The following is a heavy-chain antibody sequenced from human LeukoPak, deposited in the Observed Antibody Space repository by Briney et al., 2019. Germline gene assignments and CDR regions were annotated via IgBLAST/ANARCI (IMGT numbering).Heavy chain of an antibody. CDR2: IIPIFGTV. D-gene: IGHD6-13*01. CDR3: ARDLIAAAGTPTTYYYYYMDV. V-gene: IGHV1-69*05. Sequence: ASVKVSCKASGGTFSSYAINWVRQAPGQGLEWMGGIIPIFGTVNYAQKFQGRVTITTDESTSTAYMELSSLRSEDTAVYYCARDLIAAAGTPTTYYYYYMDVWGKGTTVTVSS. J-gene: IGHJ6*03. CDR1: GGTFSSYA.